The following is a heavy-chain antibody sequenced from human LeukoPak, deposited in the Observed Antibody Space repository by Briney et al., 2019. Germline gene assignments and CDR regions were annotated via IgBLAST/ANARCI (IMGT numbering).Heavy chain of an antibody. D-gene: IGHD3-10*01. CDR1: GFTFGDYA. CDR3: TRDPLHYYGSGSYYHFDY. Sequence: GGSLRLSCTASGFTFGDYAVSWVRQAPGKGLEWVGFIRSKAYGGTTEYAASVKGRFTISRDDSKSIAYLQINSLKTEDTAVYYCTRDPLHYYGSGSYYHFDYWGQGTLVTVSS. V-gene: IGHV3-49*04. CDR2: IRSKAYGGTT. J-gene: IGHJ4*02.